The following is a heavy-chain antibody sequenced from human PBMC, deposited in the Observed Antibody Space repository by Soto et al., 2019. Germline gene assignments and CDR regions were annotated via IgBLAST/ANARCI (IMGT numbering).Heavy chain of an antibody. V-gene: IGHV1-69*13. Sequence: SLKVSCKASGGTFSSYAIIWVRQAPGQGLEWMGGIIPIFGTANYAQKFQGRVTITADESTSTAYMELSNLRSEDTAVYYCARAKVYCSGGSCLLYYFDYWGQGTLVNVSS. D-gene: IGHD2-15*01. J-gene: IGHJ4*02. CDR3: ARAKVYCSGGSCLLYYFDY. CDR1: GGTFSSYA. CDR2: IIPIFGTA.